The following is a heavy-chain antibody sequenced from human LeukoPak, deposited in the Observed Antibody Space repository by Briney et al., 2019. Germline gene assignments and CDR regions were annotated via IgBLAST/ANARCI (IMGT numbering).Heavy chain of an antibody. D-gene: IGHD1-26*01. CDR2: INPNSGGT. Sequence: ASVKVSCKASGYTFTGYYMHWVRQAPGQGLEWMGWINPNSGGTNYAQKFQGRVTMTRDTSISTAYMELSRLRSDDTAVYYCAGDGGIVGAAYFDYWGQGTLVTVSS. J-gene: IGHJ4*02. CDR1: GYTFTGYY. CDR3: AGDGGIVGAAYFDY. V-gene: IGHV1-2*02.